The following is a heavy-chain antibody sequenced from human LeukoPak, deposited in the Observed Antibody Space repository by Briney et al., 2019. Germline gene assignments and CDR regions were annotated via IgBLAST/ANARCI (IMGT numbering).Heavy chain of an antibody. CDR1: GGSFSGYY. CDR2: IHHYGTT. D-gene: IGHD6-13*01. Sequence: TSETLSLTCAVYGGSFSGYYWSWIRQAPEKGLEWIGEIHHYGTTNYNPSLKSRVTILIDTSKIQFSLKLSSVTAADTAVYYCARTFQSTVPGIAGAGAFDYWGQGILVTVPS. V-gene: IGHV4-34*01. J-gene: IGHJ4*02. CDR3: ARTFQSTVPGIAGAGAFDY.